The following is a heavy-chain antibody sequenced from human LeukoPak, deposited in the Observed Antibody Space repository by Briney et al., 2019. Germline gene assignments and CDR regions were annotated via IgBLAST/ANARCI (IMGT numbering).Heavy chain of an antibody. CDR2: ISYDGSNK. CDR3: ARDFPHYYYYGMDV. CDR1: GFTVSSYA. Sequence: PGGSLRLSCAASGFTVSSYAMHWVRQAPGKGLEWVAVISYDGSNKYYADSVKGRFTISRDNSKNTLYLQMNSLRAEDTAVYYCARDFPHYYYYGMDVWGQGTTVTVSS. V-gene: IGHV3-30-3*01. J-gene: IGHJ6*02.